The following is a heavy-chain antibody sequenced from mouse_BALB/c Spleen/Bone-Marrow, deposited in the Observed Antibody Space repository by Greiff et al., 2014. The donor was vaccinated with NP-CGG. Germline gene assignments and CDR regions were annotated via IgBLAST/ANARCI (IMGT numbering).Heavy chain of an antibody. J-gene: IGHJ2*01. Sequence: VQLQQSGAELVKPGASMKLSCKASGYTFTSYYMYWVKQRPGQGLEWIGEINPSNGGTNFNEKFKSKATLTVDKSSSTAYMQLSSLTSEDSAVYYCTRYGNYYFDYWGQGTTLTVSS. CDR1: GYTFTSYY. V-gene: IGHV1S81*02. CDR2: INPSNGGT. D-gene: IGHD2-1*01. CDR3: TRYGNYYFDY.